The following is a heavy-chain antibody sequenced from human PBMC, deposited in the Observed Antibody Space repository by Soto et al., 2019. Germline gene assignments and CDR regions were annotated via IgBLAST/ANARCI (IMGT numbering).Heavy chain of an antibody. CDR3: ARAWGSEIYGDYVGRWFDP. CDR2: IYYSGST. J-gene: IGHJ5*02. Sequence: QVQLQESGPGLVKPSQTLSLTCTVSGGSISSGGYYWSWIRQHPGKGLEWIGYIYYSGSTYYNPSLNSRVTTSVDTSNNQFSLKLSSVTAADTAVYYCARAWGSEIYGDYVGRWFDPWGQGTLVTVSS. D-gene: IGHD4-17*01. CDR1: GGSISSGGYY. V-gene: IGHV4-31*03.